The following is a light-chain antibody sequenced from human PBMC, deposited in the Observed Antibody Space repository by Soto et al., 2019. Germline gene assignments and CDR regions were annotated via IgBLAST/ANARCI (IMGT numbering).Light chain of an antibody. CDR1: QSVNSN. V-gene: IGKV3-15*01. CDR2: GAS. CDR3: QQYNNWPLT. Sequence: EIVMSQSPATLSVSPGERATLSCRASQSVNSNLAWYQQKPGQAPRLLIYGASTRATGFPARFSGSVSGTEFTLTISSLQSEDSAVYYCQQYNNWPLTFAGGTKVDIK. J-gene: IGKJ4*01.